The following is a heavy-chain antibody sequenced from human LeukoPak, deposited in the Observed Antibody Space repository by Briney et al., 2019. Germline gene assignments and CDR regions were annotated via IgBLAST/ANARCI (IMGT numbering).Heavy chain of an antibody. J-gene: IGHJ4*02. CDR1: GFTFRSYW. CDR3: ARDASDENGSSSRIHLDY. Sequence: GGSLRLSCAASGFTFRSYWMTWVRQAPGKGLEWVANIKQDGSEKYYVDSVKGRFTISRDNAKNPLYLQMNSLRAEDRAVYYCARDASDENGSSSRIHLDYWGQGTLVTVSS. CDR2: IKQDGSEK. D-gene: IGHD6-6*01. V-gene: IGHV3-7*01.